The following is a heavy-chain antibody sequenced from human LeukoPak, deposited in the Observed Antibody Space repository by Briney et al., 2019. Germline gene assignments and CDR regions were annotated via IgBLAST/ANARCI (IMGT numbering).Heavy chain of an antibody. D-gene: IGHD5-12*01. CDR1: GFTFTSSA. Sequence: ASVKVSCKASGFTFTSSAMQWVRQARGQRLEWIGWIVVGSGNTNYAQKFQERVTITRDMSTSTAYMGLSSLRSEDTAVYYCAADTSGYDPYYYFDYWGQGTLVTVSS. J-gene: IGHJ4*02. CDR3: AADTSGYDPYYYFDY. V-gene: IGHV1-58*02. CDR2: IVVGSGNT.